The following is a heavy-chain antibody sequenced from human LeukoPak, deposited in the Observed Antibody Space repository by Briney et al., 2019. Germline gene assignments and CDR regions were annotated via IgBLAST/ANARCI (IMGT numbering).Heavy chain of an antibody. J-gene: IGHJ6*02. CDR3: ARAYCGGDCYANYYGMDV. D-gene: IGHD2-21*02. CDR1: GFTVSTNY. V-gene: IGHV3-53*04. Sequence: GGSLRLSCAASGFTVSTNYMSWVRQAPGKGLEWVSIIYRAGDTLYADSVKGRFTISRHSSENTVFLQMNSLRAEDTAVYYCARAYCGGDCYANYYGMDVWGQGTTVTVSS. CDR2: IYRAGDT.